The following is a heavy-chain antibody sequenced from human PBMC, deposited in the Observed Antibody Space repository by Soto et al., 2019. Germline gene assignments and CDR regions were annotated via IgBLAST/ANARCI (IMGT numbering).Heavy chain of an antibody. V-gene: IGHV3-64D*06. D-gene: IGHD3-22*01. CDR2: ICIDGSRK. Sequence: GGSLRLSCAASGFTFSSYAMHWVRQAPGKGLEYVLVICIDGSRKHYADSVKGRFTISRDNSKNTAYLQMSSLRPEDTAVYYCVKGEYYYDGSAYYPFDYWGQGRMVTVSS. CDR1: GFTFSSYA. CDR3: VKGEYYYDGSAYYPFDY. J-gene: IGHJ4*02.